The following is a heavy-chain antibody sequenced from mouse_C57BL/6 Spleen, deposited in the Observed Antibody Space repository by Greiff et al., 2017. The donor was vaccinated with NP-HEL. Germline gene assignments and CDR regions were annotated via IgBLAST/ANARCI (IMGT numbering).Heavy chain of an antibody. D-gene: IGHD2-5*01. CDR1: GYTFTDYY. J-gene: IGHJ1*03. Sequence: EVQLQQSGPELVKPGASVKISCKASGYTFTDYYMNWVKQSHGKSLEWIGDINPNNGGTSYNQKFKGKATLTVDKSSSTAYMELRSLTSEDSAVYYCARKHYSNYVGYFDVWGTGTTVTVSS. CDR3: ARKHYSNYVGYFDV. V-gene: IGHV1-26*01. CDR2: INPNNGGT.